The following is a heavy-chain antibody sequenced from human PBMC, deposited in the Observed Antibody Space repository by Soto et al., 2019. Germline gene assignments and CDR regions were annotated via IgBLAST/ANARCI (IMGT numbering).Heavy chain of an antibody. V-gene: IGHV3-33*01. CDR3: ARDGVVDPLSFSYLHY. CDR1: GVIFSGYG. Sequence: PGGSLRLSCVAPGVIFSGYGMHWVRQAPGKGLEWVAVIRFDGSNIYYADSVKGRFTISRDNSRNTLYLQMNSLRAEDTAVYYCARDGVVDPLSFSYLHYCCQTALLTVSS. D-gene: IGHD3-3*01. J-gene: IGHJ4*02. CDR2: IRFDGSNI.